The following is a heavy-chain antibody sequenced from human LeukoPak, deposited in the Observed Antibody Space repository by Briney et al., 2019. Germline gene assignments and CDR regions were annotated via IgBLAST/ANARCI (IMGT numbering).Heavy chain of an antibody. V-gene: IGHV4-59*08. CDR2: IFYSGTT. Sequence: PSETLSLTCTVSNGSISGYYWSWIRQPPGRGLEWIGYIFYSGTTNYNPSLKSRVTISVDTSNNQFSLRLSSVAAADTAVYYCARHGRRVTSSWFDPWGQGTRVTVSS. CDR1: NGSISGYY. J-gene: IGHJ5*02. CDR3: ARHGRRVTSSWFDP. D-gene: IGHD2-21*02.